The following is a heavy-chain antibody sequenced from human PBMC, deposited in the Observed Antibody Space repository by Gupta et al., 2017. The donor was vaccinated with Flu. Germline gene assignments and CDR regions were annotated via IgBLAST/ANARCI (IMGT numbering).Heavy chain of an antibody. CDR1: GGSISRDYYY. Sequence: QLQLQESGPGLVKPSETLSLTCTVSGGSISRDYYYWGWIRQPPGQGLEWIASFYHSGATHYNPSLKSRFTISGDTSTNQFSLKLSSVTAADTAVEYWARLRGYSYGYADYWGQGTRGTVSS. CDR3: ARLRGYSYGYADY. D-gene: IGHD5-18*01. V-gene: IGHV4-39*01. CDR2: FYHSGAT. J-gene: IGHJ4*02.